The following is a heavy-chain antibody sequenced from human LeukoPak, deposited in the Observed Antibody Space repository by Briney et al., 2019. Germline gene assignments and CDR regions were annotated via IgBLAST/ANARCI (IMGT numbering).Heavy chain of an antibody. D-gene: IGHD2-2*01. V-gene: IGHV3-30*02. CDR2: IRYDGSNK. CDR3: AKDDIVVVPAAIRAPARYYYYYYMDV. CDR1: GFTFSSYG. J-gene: IGHJ6*03. Sequence: GGSLRLSCAASGFTFSSYGMHWVRQAPGKGLEWVAFIRYDGSNKYYADSVKGRFTISRDNSKNTLYLQMNSLRAEDTAVYYCAKDDIVVVPAAIRAPARYYYYYYMDVWGKGTTVTVSS.